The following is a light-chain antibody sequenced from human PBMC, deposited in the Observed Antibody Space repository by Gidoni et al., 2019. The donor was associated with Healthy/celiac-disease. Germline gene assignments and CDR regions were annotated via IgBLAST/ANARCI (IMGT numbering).Light chain of an antibody. J-gene: IGKJ5*01. CDR2: DAS. CDR1: QDIRNY. CDR3: QQYDNLIT. Sequence: DIQMTQSPSSLSASVGDRATITGQASQDIRNYLNWYQQKPGKAPKLLIYDASNLETGVPSRFSGSGSGTEFTFTISRLQPEDIATYYCQQYDNLITFGQGTRLEIK. V-gene: IGKV1-33*01.